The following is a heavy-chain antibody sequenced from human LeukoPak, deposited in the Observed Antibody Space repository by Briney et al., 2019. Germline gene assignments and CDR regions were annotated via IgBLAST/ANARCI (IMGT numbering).Heavy chain of an antibody. Sequence: GGSLRLSCAASGFGFSNFWMSWVRQAPGKGPEWVANIKEDGSLKNYVDSMAGRFTVSRDNAKNTLYLQMNSLRLEDTAVYYCVRDWAPASMQAAPFDCWGQGTLVTVSS. CDR2: IKEDGSLK. CDR3: VRDWAPASMQAAPFDC. D-gene: IGHD2/OR15-2a*01. CDR1: GFGFSNFW. V-gene: IGHV3-7*01. J-gene: IGHJ4*02.